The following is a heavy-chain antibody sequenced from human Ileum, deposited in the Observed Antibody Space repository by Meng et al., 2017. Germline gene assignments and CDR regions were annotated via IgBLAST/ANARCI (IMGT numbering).Heavy chain of an antibody. CDR2: IFQSGRT. V-gene: IGHV4-4*02. Sequence: QVLLRGSGPPLVKPSGTLSLTCAVSGTWWSWVRQPPGKGLEWIGEIFQSGRTNYNPSLKSRVTISIDKSKSQISLQLSAVTAADTAVYSCATSNDRDVYYLGYWGQGTLVTVSS. D-gene: IGHD3-22*01. CDR1: GTW. J-gene: IGHJ4*02. CDR3: ATSNDRDVYYLGY.